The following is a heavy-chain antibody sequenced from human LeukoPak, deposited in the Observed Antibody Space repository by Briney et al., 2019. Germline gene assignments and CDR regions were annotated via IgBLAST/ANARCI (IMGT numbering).Heavy chain of an antibody. CDR1: GGSISSDNW. D-gene: IGHD2-2*03. CDR3: ARHGSTDYFDY. Sequence: SETLSLTCAVSGGSISSDNWWTWVRQPPGKGLEWIGQIYQSGSTNYNPSLKSRVTISVDKSKNQFSLKLSSVTAADTAIYYCARHGSTDYFDYWGQGTLVTVSS. CDR2: IYQSGST. V-gene: IGHV4-4*02. J-gene: IGHJ4*02.